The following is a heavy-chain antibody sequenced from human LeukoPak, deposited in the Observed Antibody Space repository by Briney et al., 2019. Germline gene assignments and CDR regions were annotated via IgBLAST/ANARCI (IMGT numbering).Heavy chain of an antibody. J-gene: IGHJ4*02. CDR1: GFIFSDYY. Sequence: GGSLRLSCAASGFIFSDYYIDWVRQAPGKGLEWLGRSRNRAHNYMTEYAASAKDRFTIPRDESQKSLFLQMYNLGTEDTAVYYCTRGDGWSFDYWGQGTLVTVSS. D-gene: IGHD6-19*01. CDR2: SRNRAHNYMT. V-gene: IGHV3-72*01. CDR3: TRGDGWSFDY.